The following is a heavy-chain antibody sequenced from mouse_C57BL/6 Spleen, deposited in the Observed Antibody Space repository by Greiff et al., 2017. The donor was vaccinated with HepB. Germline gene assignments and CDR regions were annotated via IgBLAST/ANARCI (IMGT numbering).Heavy chain of an antibody. CDR3: ARSRDYYGSSYPFDY. V-gene: IGHV2-9-1*01. D-gene: IGHD1-1*01. J-gene: IGHJ2*01. CDR2: IWTGGGT. CDR1: GFSLTSYA. Sequence: QVQLQQSGPGLVAPSQSLSITCTVSGFSLTSYAISWVRQPPGKGLEWLGVIWTGGGTNYNSALKSRLSISKDNSKSQVFLKMNSLQTDDTARYYCARSRDYYGSSYPFDYWGQGTTLTVSS.